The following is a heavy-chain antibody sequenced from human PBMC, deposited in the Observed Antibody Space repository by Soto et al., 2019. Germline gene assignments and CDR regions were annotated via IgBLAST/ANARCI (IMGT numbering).Heavy chain of an antibody. CDR2: IYATGTT. V-gene: IGHV4-4*07. CDR3: VRDGTKTLRDWFDP. D-gene: IGHD1-1*01. Sequence: SETLSLTCTVSGASISGFYWSWSRKSAGKGLEWIGRIYATGTTDYNPSLKSRVMMSVDTSKRQFSLKLRSVTAADTAVYYCVRDGTKTLRDWFDPWGQGISVTVSS. CDR1: GASISGFY. J-gene: IGHJ5*02.